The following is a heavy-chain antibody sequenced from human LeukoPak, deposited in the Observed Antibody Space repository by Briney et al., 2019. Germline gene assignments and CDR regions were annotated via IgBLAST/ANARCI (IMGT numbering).Heavy chain of an antibody. Sequence: WASVKVSCKLSGDTLTELSMHWVRQSPGKGLEWMGGFVPEDGETTYAQKFQGRVTMTEDTSTDTAYMELSSLRSDDTAVYFCATLPRGHLFDSWGQGTLVTVSS. CDR1: GDTLTELS. V-gene: IGHV1-24*01. CDR3: ATLPRGHLFDS. D-gene: IGHD3-10*01. CDR2: FVPEDGET. J-gene: IGHJ4*02.